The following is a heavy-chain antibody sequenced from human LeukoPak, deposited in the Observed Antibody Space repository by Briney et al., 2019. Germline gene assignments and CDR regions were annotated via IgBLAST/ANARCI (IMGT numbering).Heavy chain of an antibody. CDR2: INPNSGGT. CDR1: GYTFTGYY. J-gene: IGHJ4*02. V-gene: IGHV1-2*02. CDR3: ATGGYCSSTSCYMPFDC. Sequence: ASVKVSCKASGYTFTGYYVHWVRQAPGQGLEWMGWINPNSGGTNYAQKFQGRVTMTRDTSISTAYMELSSLRSDDTAVYYCATGGYCSSTSCYMPFDCWGQGTLVTVSS. D-gene: IGHD2-2*02.